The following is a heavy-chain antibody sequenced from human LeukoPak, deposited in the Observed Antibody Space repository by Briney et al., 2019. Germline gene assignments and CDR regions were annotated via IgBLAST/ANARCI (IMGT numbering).Heavy chain of an antibody. CDR1: GGSISSYY. Sequence: SETLSLTCTVSGGSISSYYWSWIRQPPGKGLEWIGYIYYRGSTNYNPSLKSRITMSVDTSKNQFFLKLSSVTAADTAVYYCARQSYYYYGMDVWGQGTTVTVSS. CDR2: IYYRGST. CDR3: ARQSYYYYGMDV. J-gene: IGHJ6*02. V-gene: IGHV4-59*08.